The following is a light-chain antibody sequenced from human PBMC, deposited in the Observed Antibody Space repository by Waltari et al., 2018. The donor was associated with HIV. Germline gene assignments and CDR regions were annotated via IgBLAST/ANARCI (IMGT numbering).Light chain of an antibody. J-gene: IGLJ3*02. V-gene: IGLV1-40*01. CDR3: QSYDTSLSSWV. CDR2: GNT. CDR1: SPNIGAGYD. Sequence: QSVLTQPPSVSGAPGQRVTISCSGSSPNIGAGYDVHWYQQYPGTAPKVLIYGNTNRPSGVPDRFSGSKSGTPASLAITGLQAEDEADYYCQSYDTSLSSWVFGGGTKVTVL.